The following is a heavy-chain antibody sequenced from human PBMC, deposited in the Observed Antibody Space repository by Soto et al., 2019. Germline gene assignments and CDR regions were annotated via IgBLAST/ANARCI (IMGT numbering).Heavy chain of an antibody. D-gene: IGHD2-2*01. J-gene: IGHJ4*02. V-gene: IGHV3-30*18. CDR3: AKSFVPATPVRGDY. CDR1: GFTFSSSG. CDR2: ISYDGSNK. Sequence: QVQLVESGGGVVQPGRSLRLSCAASGFTFSSSGMHWVRQAPGKGLEWVAVISYDGSNKYDADSVKGRFTISRDNSKNTLYLQMNSLRAEDTAVYYCAKSFVPATPVRGDYWGQGTLVTVSS.